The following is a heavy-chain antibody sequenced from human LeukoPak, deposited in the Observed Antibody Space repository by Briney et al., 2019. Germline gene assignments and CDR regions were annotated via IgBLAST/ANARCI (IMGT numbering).Heavy chain of an antibody. CDR1: GVPISSRSYY. V-gene: IGHV4-39*07. CDR3: ARAGVAGINYFDY. J-gene: IGHJ4*02. D-gene: IGHD6-19*01. Sequence: SETLSLTCSVSGVPISSRSYYWGWIRQPPGKGLEWIGSMYFSGTTYYNPSLKSRVTISVDTSKNQFSLKLSSVTAADTAVYYCARAGVAGINYFDYWGQGTLVTVSS. CDR2: MYFSGTT.